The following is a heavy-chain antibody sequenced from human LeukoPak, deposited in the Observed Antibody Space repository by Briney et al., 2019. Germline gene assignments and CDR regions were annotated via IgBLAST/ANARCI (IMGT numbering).Heavy chain of an antibody. D-gene: IGHD3-10*01. J-gene: IGHJ4*02. CDR3: AKYLLLWFGELAEPVDY. CDR1: GFTFSSYS. Sequence: GGSLRLSCAASGFTFSSYSMNWVRQAPGKGLEWVSSISSSSSYIYYADSVKGRFTISRDNAKNSLYLQMNSLRAEDTAVYYCAKYLLLWFGELAEPVDYWGQGTLVTVSS. CDR2: ISSSSSYI. V-gene: IGHV3-21*04.